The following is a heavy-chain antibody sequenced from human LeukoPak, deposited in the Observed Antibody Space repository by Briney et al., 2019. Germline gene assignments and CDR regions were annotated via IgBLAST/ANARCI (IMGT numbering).Heavy chain of an antibody. J-gene: IGHJ6*02. V-gene: IGHV3-74*01. CDR3: AKDDYGDYGAPTYYYYGMDV. CDR1: GFTFSRYW. Sequence: GGSLRLSCAASGFTFSRYWIHWVRQAPGKGLVWVSRINGDGSTTTYADSVKGRFTISRDNSKNSLYLQMNSLRTEDTALYYCAKDDYGDYGAPTYYYYGMDVWGQGTTVTVSS. D-gene: IGHD4-17*01. CDR2: INGDGSTT.